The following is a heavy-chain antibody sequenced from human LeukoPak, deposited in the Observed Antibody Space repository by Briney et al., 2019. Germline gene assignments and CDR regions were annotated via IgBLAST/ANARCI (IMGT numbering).Heavy chain of an antibody. V-gene: IGHV1-46*01. CDR1: GYTFTSYY. CDR2: INPTGGST. D-gene: IGHD3-9*01. CDR3: ARVGLYDILTGYYSY. Sequence: ASVTVSFKASGYTFTSYYMHWVRQAPGQGLEWMGLINPTGGSTGYAQKFQGRVTMTRDTSISTAYMEMSRLRSDDTAVYYCARVGLYDILTGYYSYWGQGTLVTVSS. J-gene: IGHJ4*02.